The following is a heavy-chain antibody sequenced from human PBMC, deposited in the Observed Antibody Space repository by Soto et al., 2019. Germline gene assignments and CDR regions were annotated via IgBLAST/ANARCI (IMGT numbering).Heavy chain of an antibody. J-gene: IGHJ4*02. CDR3: ARGGAARPDY. V-gene: IGHV3-48*02. CDR2: ISSSTATK. CDR1: GFTFSNYG. D-gene: IGHD6-6*01. Sequence: EVQLVESGGGLVQPGGSLRLSCAASGFTFSNYGMNWVRQSPGKGLAWVSYISSSTATKQYADSVKGRFTISRDNAKNSLYLQMNSLRDEDTAVYYCARGGAARPDYWGQGTLVTVSS.